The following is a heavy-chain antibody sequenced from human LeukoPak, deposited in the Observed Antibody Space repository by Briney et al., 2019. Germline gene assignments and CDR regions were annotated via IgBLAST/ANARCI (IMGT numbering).Heavy chain of an antibody. Sequence: PGGSLRLSCAASGFSLSNSAMHWGRQAPGKGLEWVAVISFDGTNKYYAHSVKGRFTISRDNSKNTLYVQMNSLRGDDTGVYHCASGSSVDCSRTSCPPTDYWGQGTLVTFSS. CDR1: GFSLSNSA. CDR2: ISFDGTNK. V-gene: IGHV3-30-3*01. CDR3: ASGSSVDCSRTSCPPTDY. D-gene: IGHD2-2*01. J-gene: IGHJ4*02.